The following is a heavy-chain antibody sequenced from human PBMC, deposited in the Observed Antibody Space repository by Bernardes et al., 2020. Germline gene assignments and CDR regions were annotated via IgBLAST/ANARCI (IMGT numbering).Heavy chain of an antibody. CDR1: GYTLTELS. V-gene: IGHV1-24*01. Sequence: ASVKVSCKVSGYTLTELSMHWVRQAPGKGLEWMGGFDPEDGETIYAQKFQGRVTMTEDTSTDTAYMELSSLRSEDTAVYYCATDAWGSYRSDHAFDIWGQGTMVTVSS. CDR2: FDPEDGET. D-gene: IGHD3-16*02. CDR3: ATDAWGSYRSDHAFDI. J-gene: IGHJ3*02.